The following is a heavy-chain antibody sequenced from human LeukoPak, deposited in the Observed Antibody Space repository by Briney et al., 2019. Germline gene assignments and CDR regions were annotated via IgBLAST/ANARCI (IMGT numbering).Heavy chain of an antibody. J-gene: IGHJ4*02. V-gene: IGHV1-69*13. D-gene: IGHD4-17*01. CDR1: GGTFSSYA. CDR3: ARDGSYGDYVFEEFYFDY. CDR2: IIPIFGTA. Sequence: SVKVSCKASGGTFSSYAISWVRQAPGQGLEWMGGIIPIFGTANYAQKFQGRVTITADESTSTAYMELSSLRSEDTAVYYCARDGSYGDYVFEEFYFDYWGLGTLVTVSS.